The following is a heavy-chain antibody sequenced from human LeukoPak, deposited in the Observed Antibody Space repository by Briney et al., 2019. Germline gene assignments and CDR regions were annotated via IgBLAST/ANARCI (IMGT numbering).Heavy chain of an antibody. Sequence: ASVKVSCKASGYTFTSYGISWVRQAPGQGLEWMGWISAYNGNTNYAQKFQGRVTMTRDTSISTAYMELSRLRSDDTAVYYCARAGGGLDYWGQGTLVTVSS. CDR2: ISAYNGNT. J-gene: IGHJ4*02. D-gene: IGHD2-15*01. CDR1: GYTFTSYG. CDR3: ARAGGGLDY. V-gene: IGHV1-18*01.